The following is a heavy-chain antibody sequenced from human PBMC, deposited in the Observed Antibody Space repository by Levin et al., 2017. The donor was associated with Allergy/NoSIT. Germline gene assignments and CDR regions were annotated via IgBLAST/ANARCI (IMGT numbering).Heavy chain of an antibody. D-gene: IGHD6-13*01. CDR2: IYYSGST. V-gene: IGHV4-59*08. CDR3: ARHVAPTGRGPAAFDY. Sequence: SQTLSLTCTVSGGSISSYYWSWIRQPPGKGLEWIGYIYYSGSTNYNPSLKSRVTISVDTSKNQFSLELNSVTAADSAVYYCARHVAPTGRGPAAFDYWGQGTLVTVPS. J-gene: IGHJ4*02. CDR1: GGSISSYY.